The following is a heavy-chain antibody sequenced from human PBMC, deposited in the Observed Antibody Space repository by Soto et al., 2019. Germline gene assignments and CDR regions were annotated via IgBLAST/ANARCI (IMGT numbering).Heavy chain of an antibody. Sequence: SETLSLTCAVSGYSISSGYYWGWLRQPPGKGLEWIGSIYHGGSTYYNPSLNSRVTLSIDMTNNHVSLILNSVTAADTAVYYWAKSGPWGSYYHYSRPYSFENWFDPWGQGTLVTVSS. CDR2: IYHGGST. CDR1: GYSISSGYY. V-gene: IGHV4-38-2*01. D-gene: IGHD3-22*01. J-gene: IGHJ5*02. CDR3: AKSGPWGSYYHYSRPYSFENWFDP.